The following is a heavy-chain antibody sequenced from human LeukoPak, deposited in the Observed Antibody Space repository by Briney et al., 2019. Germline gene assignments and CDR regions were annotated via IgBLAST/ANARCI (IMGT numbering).Heavy chain of an antibody. V-gene: IGHV4-59*01. CDR3: ARLRALSYYDSSGDLYYFEY. J-gene: IGHJ4*02. CDR1: GGSISSYY. Sequence: PSETLSLTCTVSGGSISSYYWSWLRQPPGKGLGWIGFIYYSGIIDYNPSLKSRVTISVDTSKNQFSLKLSSATAADTAVYYCARLRALSYYDSSGDLYYFEYWGQGTLVTVSS. CDR2: IYYSGII. D-gene: IGHD3-22*01.